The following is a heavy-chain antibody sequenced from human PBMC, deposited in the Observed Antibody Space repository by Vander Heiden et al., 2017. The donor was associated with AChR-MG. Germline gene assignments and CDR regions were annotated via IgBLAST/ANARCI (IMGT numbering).Heavy chain of an antibody. V-gene: IGHV4-59*08. CDR1: GGSISRYY. J-gene: IGHJ4*02. Sequence: QVQLQESGPGLVKPSETLSLTCPVSGGSISRYYWSWIRQPPGKGLEWIGYIYNSGSTNYNPSLKSRVTISLDTSKNQFSLKLTSVTPADTAVYYCARTVAVAGLVSPHFDYWGQGTLVSVSS. CDR2: IYNSGST. CDR3: ARTVAVAGLVSPHFDY. D-gene: IGHD6-19*01.